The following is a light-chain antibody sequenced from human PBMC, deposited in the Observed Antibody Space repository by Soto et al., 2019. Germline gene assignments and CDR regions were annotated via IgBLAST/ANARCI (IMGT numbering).Light chain of an antibody. CDR3: QVWDSSSDHLDV. CDR1: NIGGKS. CDR2: DDS. Sequence: SYELTQPPSVSVAPGQTARITCGGNNIGGKSVHWYQQKPGQAPVLVVYDDSDRPSGIPERFSGSNSGNTATLTISRVEAGDEADYYCQVWDSSSDHLDVFGTGTKLTVL. V-gene: IGLV3-21*02. J-gene: IGLJ1*01.